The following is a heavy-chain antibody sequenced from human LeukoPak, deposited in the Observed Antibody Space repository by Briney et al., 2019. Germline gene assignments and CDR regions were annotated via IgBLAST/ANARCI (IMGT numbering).Heavy chain of an antibody. J-gene: IGHJ4*02. CDR2: ISGSGGST. CDR1: GFTFGSYA. V-gene: IGHV3-23*01. CDR3: AKDDYGDYSPFDY. D-gene: IGHD4-17*01. Sequence: SGGSLRLSCAASGFTFGSYAMSWVRQAPGKGLEWVSAISGSGGSTYYADSVKGRFTISRDKSKNTLYLQMNSLRAEDTAVYYCAKDDYGDYSPFDYWGQGTLVTVSS.